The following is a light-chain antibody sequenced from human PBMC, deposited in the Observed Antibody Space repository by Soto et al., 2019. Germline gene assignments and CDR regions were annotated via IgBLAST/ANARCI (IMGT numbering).Light chain of an antibody. CDR1: QSVTTN. CDR3: QKYNSAPVN. J-gene: IGKJ4*01. Sequence: EVVLTQSPATLSFSPGERATLSCRASQSVTTNLAWYQQNRGQAPRLLIYRASSRATGIPARFSGSGSGTDFTLTISSLQPEDVAAYYCQKYNSAPVNFGGGTKVDIK. V-gene: IGKV3D-15*01. CDR2: RAS.